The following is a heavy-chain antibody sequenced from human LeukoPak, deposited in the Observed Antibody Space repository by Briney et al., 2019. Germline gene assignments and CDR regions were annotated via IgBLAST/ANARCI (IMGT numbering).Heavy chain of an antibody. J-gene: IGHJ4*02. D-gene: IGHD3-22*01. CDR1: GGSFSGYY. CDR2: INHSGST. Sequence: SETLSLTCAVYGGSFSGYYWSWIRQPPGKGLEWIGEINHSGSTNYNPSLKSRVTISADTSKNQFSLKLSSVTAADTAVYYCARTGPDSSGYYYDYWGQGTLVTVSS. CDR3: ARTGPDSSGYYYDY. V-gene: IGHV4-34*01.